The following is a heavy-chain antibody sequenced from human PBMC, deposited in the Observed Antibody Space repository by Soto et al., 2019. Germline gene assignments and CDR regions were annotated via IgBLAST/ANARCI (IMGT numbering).Heavy chain of an antibody. CDR3: TTGRAIRYFDWSLRRNYYYMDV. Sequence: GGSLRLSCAASGFTFSNAWMSWVRQAPGKGLEWVGRIKSKTDGGTTDYAAPVKGRFTISRDDSKNTLYLQMNSLKTEDTAVYYCTTGRAIRYFDWSLRRNYYYMDVWGKGTTVTVSS. D-gene: IGHD3-9*01. V-gene: IGHV3-15*01. CDR1: GFTFSNAW. CDR2: IKSKTDGGTT. J-gene: IGHJ6*03.